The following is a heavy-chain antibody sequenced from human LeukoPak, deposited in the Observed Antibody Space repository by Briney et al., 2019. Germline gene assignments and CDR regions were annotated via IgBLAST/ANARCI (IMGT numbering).Heavy chain of an antibody. D-gene: IGHD3-10*01. CDR1: GFTFSSYA. CDR3: AAGGGFGELFLVDY. Sequence: PGGSLRLSCAASGFTFSSYAMSWVRQAPGKGLEWVSAISGSGGSTYYADSVKGRFTISRDNSKNTLYLQMNSLRAEDTAVYYCAAGGGFGELFLVDYWGQGTLDTVSS. V-gene: IGHV3-23*01. J-gene: IGHJ4*02. CDR2: ISGSGGST.